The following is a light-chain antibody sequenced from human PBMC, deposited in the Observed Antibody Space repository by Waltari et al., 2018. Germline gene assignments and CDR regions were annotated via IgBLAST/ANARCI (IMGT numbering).Light chain of an antibody. CDR3: SSQTTSSSVE. CDR2: DVS. V-gene: IGLV2-14*01. CDR1: SSDVGAYNY. J-gene: IGLJ2*01. Sequence: QSALTQPASVSGSPGQSITISCTGTSSDVGAYNYVSWYQQHPGKAPKLLIYDVSNRPSGVSNRFSGSKSGNTASLTISGLQAEDEADYYCSSQTTSSSVEFGGGTKLTVL.